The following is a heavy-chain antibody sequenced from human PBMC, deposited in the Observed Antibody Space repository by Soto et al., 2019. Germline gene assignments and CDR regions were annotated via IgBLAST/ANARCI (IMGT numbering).Heavy chain of an antibody. CDR1: GFTFGSYG. J-gene: IGHJ4*02. V-gene: IGHV3-33*01. D-gene: IGHD1-26*01. Sequence: GGSLRLSCAASGFTFGSYGMHWVRQAPGKGLEWVAVIWYDGSNKYYADSVKGRFTISRDNSKNTLYLQMNSLRAEDTAVYYCARERGSYPAGHYFAYWGQAPLVTVSS. CDR3: ARERGSYPAGHYFAY. CDR2: IWYDGSNK.